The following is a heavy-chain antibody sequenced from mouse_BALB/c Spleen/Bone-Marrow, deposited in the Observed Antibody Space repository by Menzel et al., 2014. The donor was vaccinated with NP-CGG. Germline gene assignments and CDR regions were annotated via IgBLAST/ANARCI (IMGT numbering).Heavy chain of an antibody. CDR3: ARYRLGTYFDY. J-gene: IGHJ2*01. CDR2: IDPANGNT. Sequence: QLKESGVELVKPGASVKLSCTSSGFNIKDTYMHWVKQRPEQGLEWLGRIDPANGNTKYDPKFQGKATITADTSSNTAYLQLSSLTSEDTAVYYCARYRLGTYFDYWGQGAT. CDR1: GFNIKDTY. D-gene: IGHD1-2*01. V-gene: IGHV14-3*02.